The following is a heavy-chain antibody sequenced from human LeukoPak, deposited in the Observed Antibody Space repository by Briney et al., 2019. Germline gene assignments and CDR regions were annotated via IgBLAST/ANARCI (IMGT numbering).Heavy chain of an antibody. CDR3: ARDRAPYGDYDGIYYYYGMDV. CDR2: MNPNSGNT. CDR1: GYTFTSYD. J-gene: IGHJ6*02. Sequence: ASVKVSCKACGYTFTSYDINWVRQATGQGLEWMGWMNPNSGNTGYAQKFQGRVTMTRNTSISTAYMELSSLRSEDTAVYYCARDRAPYGDYDGIYYYYGMDVWGQGTTVTVSS. V-gene: IGHV1-8*01. D-gene: IGHD4-17*01.